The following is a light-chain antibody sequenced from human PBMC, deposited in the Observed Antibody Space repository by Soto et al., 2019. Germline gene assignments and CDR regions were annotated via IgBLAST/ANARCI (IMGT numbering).Light chain of an antibody. Sequence: DIQMTQSPSSLSASVGDRVTVTCRASQSISRYLNWYQQKPGKAPKLLIYAASSLQSGVPSRFSGCGSGTDFTLTINSVPPEVSATFFRQHIYIFFGAFGPGTKVEFK. J-gene: IGKJ1*01. CDR1: QSISRY. CDR3: QHIYIFFGA. CDR2: AAS. V-gene: IGKV1-39*01.